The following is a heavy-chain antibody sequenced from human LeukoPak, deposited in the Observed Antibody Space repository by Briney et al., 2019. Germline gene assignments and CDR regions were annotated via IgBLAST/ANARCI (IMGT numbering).Heavy chain of an antibody. CDR2: ILKVGGTK. CDR3: ARGGDLKYCSGGSCYSVDD. Sequence: PGGSLRLSCAASGFAFSSYWLAWGGRAPGKGLDWVAVILKVGGTKYYADSVKGRLPIYRDNSKNMLYLQMNSLRPRATPVFSGARGGDLKYCSGGSCYSVDDWGQGTLVTVSS. J-gene: IGHJ4*02. CDR1: GFAFSSYW. V-gene: IGHV3-30-3*01. D-gene: IGHD2-15*01.